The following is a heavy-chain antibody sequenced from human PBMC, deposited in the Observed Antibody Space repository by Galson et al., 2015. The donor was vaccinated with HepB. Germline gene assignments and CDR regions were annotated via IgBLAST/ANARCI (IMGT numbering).Heavy chain of an antibody. Sequence: SLRLSCAASGFTFRSHGMNWVRQAPGKGLEWVAGISYAGLNKYYTESVKGRFTISRDNSKNTVDLQMNSLRAEDTAVYYCARDFLTTVNYFDYWGQGTLVTVSS. CDR2: ISYAGLNK. CDR1: GFTFRSHG. D-gene: IGHD4-17*01. V-gene: IGHV3-30*03. J-gene: IGHJ4*02. CDR3: ARDFLTTVNYFDY.